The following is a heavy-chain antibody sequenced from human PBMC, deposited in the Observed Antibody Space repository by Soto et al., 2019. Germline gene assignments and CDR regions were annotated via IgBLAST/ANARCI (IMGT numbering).Heavy chain of an antibody. CDR3: VRGAARGPPVTRAFDL. V-gene: IGHV1-3*01. CDR2: INAATGNT. J-gene: IGHJ3*01. CDR1: GYNFTNHA. Sequence: HVEIVQSGAEVKMPGASVNVSCKSSGYNFTNHAMHWVRQAPGQRLEWLGWINAATGNTQYSQRFQDRLSIIRDTSACTASLEWSSLRSEDTAVYDCVRGAARGPPVTRAFDLWGRGTFVTVSS. D-gene: IGHD4-17*01.